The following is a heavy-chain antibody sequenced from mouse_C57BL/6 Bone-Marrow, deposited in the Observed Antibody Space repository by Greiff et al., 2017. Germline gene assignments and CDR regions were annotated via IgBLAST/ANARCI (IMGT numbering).Heavy chain of an antibody. CDR2: ISSCGDYI. CDR1: GFTFSSYA. D-gene: IGHD2-3*01. V-gene: IGHV5-9-1*02. J-gene: IGHJ3*01. CDR3: TREGLGYDGYSGFAY. Sequence: DVKLVESGEGLVKPGGSLKLSCAASGFTFSSYAMSWVRQTPEKRLEWVAYISSCGDYIYYADTVKGRFTISRDTARNTLYLQMSSLKSEDTAMYYCTREGLGYDGYSGFAYWGQGTLVTVSA.